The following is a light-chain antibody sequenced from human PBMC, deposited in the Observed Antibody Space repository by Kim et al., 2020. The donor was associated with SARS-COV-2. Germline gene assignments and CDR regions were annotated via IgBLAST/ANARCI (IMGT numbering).Light chain of an antibody. CDR2: QDK. Sequence: VSPGQTATITCSGDQLGDKYASWYQQRPGQSPVLIIFQDKKRPSDIPERFSASNSGNTATLTISGTQATDEADYYCQAWDNRTYVFGTGTKVTVL. CDR1: QLGDKY. V-gene: IGLV3-1*01. CDR3: QAWDNRTYV. J-gene: IGLJ1*01.